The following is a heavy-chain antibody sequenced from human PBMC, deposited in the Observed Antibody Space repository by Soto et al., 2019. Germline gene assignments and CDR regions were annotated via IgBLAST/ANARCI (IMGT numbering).Heavy chain of an antibody. D-gene: IGHD1-1*01. V-gene: IGHV4-30-2*01. CDR1: GGSISSGGYS. J-gene: IGHJ5*02. CDR3: ARSNWKFVHWFDP. Sequence: SETLSLTCAVSGGSISSGGYSWSWIRQPPGKGLEWIGYIYHSGSTYYNPSLKSRITMSLDTSKNQFSLNLTDVTATDTAVYYCARSNWKFVHWFDPWGQGTLVTVSS. CDR2: IYHSGST.